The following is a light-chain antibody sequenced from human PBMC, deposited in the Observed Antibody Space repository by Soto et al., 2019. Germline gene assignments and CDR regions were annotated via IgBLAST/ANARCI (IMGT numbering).Light chain of an antibody. CDR2: RAN. V-gene: IGLV1-47*01. J-gene: IGLJ2*01. Sequence: QSVLTQPPSASGTPGQRVTISCSGSNSNVGSYYVYWYQQLPGTAPKLLIYRANQRPSGVPDRCSGSKSGTSASLAIIGLRSEDEADYYCASWDDSLSGVVFGGGTKLTVL. CDR1: NSNVGSYY. CDR3: ASWDDSLSGVV.